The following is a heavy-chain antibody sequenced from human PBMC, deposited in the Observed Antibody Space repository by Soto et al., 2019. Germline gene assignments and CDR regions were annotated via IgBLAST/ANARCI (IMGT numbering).Heavy chain of an antibody. J-gene: IGHJ4*02. D-gene: IGHD1-1*01. CDR1: GSNVCINS. V-gene: IGHV3-11*06. CDR2: SSNSGTFS. CDR3: ERSGDTYKVLAY. Sequence: GSNVCINSSEWLRQAPGKGLEWISYSSNSGTFSRYADSVKGRFSISRDNTKNLLYLQMSSLRSEYSAVYHCERSGDTYKVLAYWVQGTPVTVSA.